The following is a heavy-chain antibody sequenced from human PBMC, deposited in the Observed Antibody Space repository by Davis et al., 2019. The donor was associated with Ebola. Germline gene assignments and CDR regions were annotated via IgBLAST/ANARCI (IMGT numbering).Heavy chain of an antibody. D-gene: IGHD6-25*01. CDR3: ARDRSIAASLDY. CDR2: ISYDATTE. V-gene: IGHV3-30*04. J-gene: IGHJ4*02. Sequence: GESLKISCAASGFTFSTYALHWVRQAPGKGLEWLTVISYDATTEYADSVKGRFTISRDNSKSALYLQMNSLRDEDTSVYYCARDRSIAASLDYWGQGTLVTVSS. CDR1: GFTFSTYA.